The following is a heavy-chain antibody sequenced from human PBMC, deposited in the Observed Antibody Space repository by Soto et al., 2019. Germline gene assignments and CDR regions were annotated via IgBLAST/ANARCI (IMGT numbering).Heavy chain of an antibody. Sequence: ETLSLTCRVSGASNSSFYWSWIRQPAWKGLEWVGRMYIGGRNNYSPSLKSRVTMSVDTAKNQFSLRLSSLRSEDTAVYYCARRGVVVAIPPEPNSNWFDPWGQGTLVTVSS. V-gene: IGHV4-4*07. D-gene: IGHD2-15*01. CDR1: GASNSSFY. CDR3: ARRGVVVAIPPEPNSNWFDP. J-gene: IGHJ5*02. CDR2: MYIGGRN.